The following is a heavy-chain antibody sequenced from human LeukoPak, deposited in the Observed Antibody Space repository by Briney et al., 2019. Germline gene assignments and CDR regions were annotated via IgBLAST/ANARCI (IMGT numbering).Heavy chain of an antibody. D-gene: IGHD2-8*01. CDR3: AKDRSCTNDICHGDFDY. J-gene: IGHJ4*02. CDR2: ISGSGGST. V-gene: IGHV3-23*01. CDR1: GFTFSSYA. Sequence: GGSLRLSCAASGFTFSSYAVSWVRQAPGKGLEWVSSISGSGGSTYSADSVKGRFTISSDNSKNTLYLQMNSLRAEDTALYYCAKDRSCTNDICHGDFDYWGQGTLVTVSS.